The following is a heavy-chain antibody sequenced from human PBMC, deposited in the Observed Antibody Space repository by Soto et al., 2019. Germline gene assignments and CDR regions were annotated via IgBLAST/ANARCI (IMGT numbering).Heavy chain of an antibody. D-gene: IGHD6-6*01. CDR2: IYYSGRT. CDR1: GGSISSGDYY. Sequence: SETLSLTCTVSGGSISSGDYYWSCIRQPPGKGLEWIGYIYYSGRTYYNPSLKSRVTISVDTYKNQFSLKLSSVTAADTAVYYCARGAARRAYYFDYWGQGTRVTVS. CDR3: ARGAARRAYYFDY. J-gene: IGHJ4*02. V-gene: IGHV4-30-4*01.